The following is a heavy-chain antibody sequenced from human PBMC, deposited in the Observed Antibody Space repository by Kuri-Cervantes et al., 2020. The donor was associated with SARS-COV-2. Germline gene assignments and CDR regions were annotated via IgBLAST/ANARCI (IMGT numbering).Heavy chain of an antibody. Sequence: SETLSLTCTVSGGSISSGSYFWIWIRQPPGKGLEWIGYIYYSGSTNYNPSLKSRVTISVDTSKNQFSLKLSSVTAADTAVYYCARVSYDILTGYYLSPTFDYWGQGTLVTVSS. J-gene: IGHJ4*02. CDR1: GGSISSGSYF. V-gene: IGHV4-61*01. CDR2: IYYSGST. D-gene: IGHD3-9*01. CDR3: ARVSYDILTGYYLSPTFDY.